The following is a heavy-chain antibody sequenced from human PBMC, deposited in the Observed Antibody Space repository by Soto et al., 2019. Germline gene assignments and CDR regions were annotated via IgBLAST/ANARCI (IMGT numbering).Heavy chain of an antibody. CDR3: ARVGLAARQYNWFDP. CDR1: GYTFTSYA. CDR2: INAGNGNT. Sequence: GASVKVSCKASGYTFTSYAMHWVRQAPGQRLEWMGWINAGNGNTKYSQKFQGRVTITRDTSASTAYMELSSLRSEDTAVYYCARVGLAARQYNWFDPWGQGTLVTVSS. V-gene: IGHV1-3*01. D-gene: IGHD6-6*01. J-gene: IGHJ5*02.